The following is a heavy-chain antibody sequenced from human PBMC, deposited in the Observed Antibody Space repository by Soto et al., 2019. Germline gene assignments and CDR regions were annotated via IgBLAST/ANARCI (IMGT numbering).Heavy chain of an antibody. CDR3: ARTSGYYFFDS. D-gene: IGHD3-22*01. CDR2: INAANGNT. Sequence: QVQLVQSGAEVKKPGASVKVSCKASGYTFTSYAMHWVRQAPGQRLEWMGWINAANGNTKYSQKFQGRVTITRDTSASTAYMELSSLRSEDTAVYYCARTSGYYFFDSWGQGTLVTVSS. CDR1: GYTFTSYA. J-gene: IGHJ4*02. V-gene: IGHV1-3*01.